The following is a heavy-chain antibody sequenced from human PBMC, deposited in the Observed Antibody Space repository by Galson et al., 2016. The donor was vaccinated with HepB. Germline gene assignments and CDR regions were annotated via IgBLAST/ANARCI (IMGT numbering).Heavy chain of an antibody. CDR2: ISAYNGNT. CDR3: AREVHDSSGYPYYFDY. D-gene: IGHD3-22*01. CDR1: GYAFTTYG. Sequence: SVKVSCKASGYAFTTYGINWVRQAPGQGLEWMGWISAYNGNTNYAQKVQGRVTMTTDTSTSTVYMELRSLRSDDTAVYYCAREVHDSSGYPYYFDYWGQGTLVTVSS. J-gene: IGHJ4*02. V-gene: IGHV1-18*04.